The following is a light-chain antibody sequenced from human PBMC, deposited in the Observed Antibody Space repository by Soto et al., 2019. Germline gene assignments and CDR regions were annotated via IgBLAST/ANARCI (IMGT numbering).Light chain of an antibody. CDR2: GAS. J-gene: IGKJ1*01. CDR3: QQENNWPPWT. CDR1: QSVSSN. Sequence: EIVMTQSPATLSVSPGERATLSCRASQSVSSNLAWYQQKPGQAPRLLINGASTRATGIPARFSGSGSGTEYTLTISSLQSEDFAVYDCQQENNWPPWTFGQVTKVEIK. V-gene: IGKV3-15*01.